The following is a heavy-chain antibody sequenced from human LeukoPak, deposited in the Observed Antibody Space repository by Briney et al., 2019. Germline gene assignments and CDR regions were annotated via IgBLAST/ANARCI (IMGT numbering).Heavy chain of an antibody. CDR3: ARGGDIVVVPAAARNYYYYMDV. D-gene: IGHD2-2*01. CDR1: GGSLSGYY. V-gene: IGHV4-34*01. CDR2: INHSGST. Sequence: TSETLSLTCAVYGGSLSGYYWSWIRQPPGKGLEWIGEINHSGSTNYNPSLKSRVTISVDTSKNQFSLKLSSVTAADTAVYYCARGGDIVVVPAAARNYYYYMDVWGKGTTVTVSS. J-gene: IGHJ6*03.